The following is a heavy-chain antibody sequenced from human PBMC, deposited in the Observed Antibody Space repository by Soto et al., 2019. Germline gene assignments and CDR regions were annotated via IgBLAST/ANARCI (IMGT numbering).Heavy chain of an antibody. Sequence: ASVKVSCKASGYTFTSYYMHWVRQAPGQGLEWMGIINPSGGSTSYAQKFQGRVTMTRDTSTSTVYMELSSLRSEDTAVYYCAGDAGRGYGDPKYYFDYWGQGTRVTVSS. CDR1: GYTFTSYY. J-gene: IGHJ4*02. V-gene: IGHV1-46*01. CDR2: INPSGGST. D-gene: IGHD4-17*01. CDR3: AGDAGRGYGDPKYYFDY.